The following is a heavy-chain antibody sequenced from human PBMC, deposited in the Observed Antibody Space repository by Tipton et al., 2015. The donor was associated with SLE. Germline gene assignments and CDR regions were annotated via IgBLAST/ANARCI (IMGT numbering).Heavy chain of an antibody. CDR2: IKQDGNEK. CDR1: GFTFSSYW. CDR3: AREERRTIFGVVIINYYGMDV. J-gene: IGHJ6*02. D-gene: IGHD3-3*01. V-gene: IGHV3-7*03. Sequence: SLRLSCAASGFTFSSYWMSWVRQAPGKGLEWVANIKQDGNEKYYVDSVKGRFTISRDNAKNSLYLQMNSLRAEDTAVCYCAREERRTIFGVVIINYYGMDVWGQGTTVTVSS.